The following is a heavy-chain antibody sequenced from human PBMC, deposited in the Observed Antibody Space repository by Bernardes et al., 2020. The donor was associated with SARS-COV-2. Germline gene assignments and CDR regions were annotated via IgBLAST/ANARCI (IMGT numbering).Heavy chain of an antibody. CDR3: AREDYYDSSGYSYYYGMDV. Sequence: ASVKVSCEASGYTFTSYYMHWVRQAPGQGLEWMGIINPSGGSTSYAQKFQGRVTMTRDTSTSTVYMELSSLRSEDTAVYYCAREDYYDSSGYSYYYGMDVWGQGTTVTVSS. CDR2: INPSGGST. V-gene: IGHV1-46*01. CDR1: GYTFTSYY. J-gene: IGHJ6*02. D-gene: IGHD3-22*01.